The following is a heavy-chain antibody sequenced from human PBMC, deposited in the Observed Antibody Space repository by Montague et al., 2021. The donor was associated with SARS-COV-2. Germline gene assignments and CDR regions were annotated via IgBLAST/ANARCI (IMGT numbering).Heavy chain of an antibody. J-gene: IGHJ4*02. CDR3: ARSHYSVSWCPD. V-gene: IGHV4-34*01. CDR2: ISYTGHT. D-gene: IGHD5/OR15-5a*01. Sequence: SETLSLTCAIYGGSFSGYFWSWIRQSPGKGLEWIGEISYTGHTRYNPSLQSRVSISGDSSENQFSLTLTSVTAADMAVYYCARSHYSVSWCPDWGQGTLVTVSS. CDR1: GGSFSGYF.